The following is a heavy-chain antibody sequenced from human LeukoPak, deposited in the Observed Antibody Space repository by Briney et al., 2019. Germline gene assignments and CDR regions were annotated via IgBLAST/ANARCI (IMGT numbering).Heavy chain of an antibody. D-gene: IGHD5-24*01. J-gene: IGHJ4*02. CDR2: IYYSGST. CDR3: ARDGYNSALPRGGYYFDY. V-gene: IGHV4-61*01. Sequence: SQTLSLTCTVSGGSISSGSYYWSWIRQPPGKGLEWIGYIYYSGSTNYNPSLKSRVTISVDTSKNQFSLKLNSVTAADTAVYYCARDGYNSALPRGGYYFDYWGQGTLVTVSS. CDR1: GGSISSGSYY.